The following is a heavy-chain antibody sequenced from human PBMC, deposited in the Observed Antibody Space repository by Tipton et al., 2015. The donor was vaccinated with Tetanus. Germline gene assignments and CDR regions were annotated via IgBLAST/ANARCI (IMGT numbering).Heavy chain of an antibody. CDR1: GGSFSGFY. V-gene: IGHV4-59*10. CDR3: ARANGPGSYLDY. CDR2: LHFTGST. Sequence: TLSLTCVVYGGSFSGFYWGWVRQPPEKGLEWIGNLHFTGSTKYNPPLKSRVTMSVDTSKNQFSLKLSSVTAADTAVYYCARANGPGSYLDYWGQGTLVTVSS. J-gene: IGHJ4*02. D-gene: IGHD2-8*01.